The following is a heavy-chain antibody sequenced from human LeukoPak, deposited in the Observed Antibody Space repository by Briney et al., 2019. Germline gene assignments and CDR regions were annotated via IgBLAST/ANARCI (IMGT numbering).Heavy chain of an antibody. CDR2: INPNSGNT. J-gene: IGHJ1*01. V-gene: IGHV1-8*01. CDR1: VYTFSSYD. CDR3: ARRVGSGWPVQH. D-gene: IGHD6-19*01. Sequence: GASVNVSCKSSVYTFSSYDINWVRQATGQGLEWMGWINPNSGNTGYAQKFQGRLNMTRNTSIDTAFMELSSLRSDDTAVYYCARRVGSGWPVQHWGQGTLVTVSS.